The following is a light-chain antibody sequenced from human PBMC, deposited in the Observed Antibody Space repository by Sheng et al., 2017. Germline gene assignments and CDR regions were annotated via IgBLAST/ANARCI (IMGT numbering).Light chain of an antibody. CDR3: GTWDTNVGGL. CDR1: SSNFGNYY. CDR2: QND. J-gene: IGLJ1*01. Sequence: QSVLTQPPSVSATPGQKITISCSRRSSNFGNYYVSWYQQLPGTAPKLLIFQNDHRPSGIPDRFSGSRSASSATLAITGLQPGDEAIYYCGTWDTNVGGLFGTGTKVTVL. V-gene: IGLV1-51*02.